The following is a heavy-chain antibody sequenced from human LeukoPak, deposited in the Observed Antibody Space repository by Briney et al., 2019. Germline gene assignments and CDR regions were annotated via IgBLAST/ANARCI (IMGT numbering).Heavy chain of an antibody. CDR2: ISHGGTT. CDR3: ARSFSPNYYDLLDY. J-gene: IGHJ4*02. V-gene: IGHV4-39*07. CDR1: GGSISSNKYY. D-gene: IGHD3-22*01. Sequence: SETLSLTCTVSGGSISSNKYYWGWLRQPPGKGLEWIGSISHGGTTYYKPSLKSRVTISVDTSKNQFSLKLNSVTAADTAMYYCARSFSPNYYDLLDYWGQGTLVTVSS.